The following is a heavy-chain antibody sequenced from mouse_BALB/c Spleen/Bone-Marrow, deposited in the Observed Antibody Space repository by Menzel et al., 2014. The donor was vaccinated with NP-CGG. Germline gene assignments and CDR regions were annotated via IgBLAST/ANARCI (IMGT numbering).Heavy chain of an antibody. CDR3: ARRELHAMDY. V-gene: IGHV2-6-4*01. CDR1: GFSLSRYS. CDR2: IWGGGST. Sequence: VMLVESGPGLVAPSQSLSITCTVSGFSLSRYSVHWIRQPPGKGLEWLGMIWGGGSTDYNSALRSRLSIINDNSKSQVFLKMSSLQTDDTAMYYCARRELHAMDYWGQGTSVTVS. J-gene: IGHJ4*01.